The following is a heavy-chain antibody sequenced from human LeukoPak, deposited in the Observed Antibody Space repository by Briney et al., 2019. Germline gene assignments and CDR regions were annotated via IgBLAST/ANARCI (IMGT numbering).Heavy chain of an antibody. CDR3: ARQFLYYYDSSGHYYYFDY. D-gene: IGHD3-22*01. Sequence: TSETLSLTCTVSGDSIRSYDWSWLRQPPGQGLEWIGNIYYTGSTNYNPSLKSRVAISVDTSSKQLSLKLSSVTAADTAVYYCARQFLYYYDSSGHYYYFDYWGQGTLVTVSS. CDR2: IYYTGST. J-gene: IGHJ4*02. CDR1: GDSIRSYD. V-gene: IGHV4-59*08.